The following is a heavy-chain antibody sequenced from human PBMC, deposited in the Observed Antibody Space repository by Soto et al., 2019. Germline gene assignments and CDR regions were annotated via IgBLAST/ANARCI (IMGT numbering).Heavy chain of an antibody. J-gene: IGHJ6*02. D-gene: IGHD6-19*01. Sequence: GGSLRLSCAASGFTFSSYWMHWVRQAPGKGLVWVSRINSDGSSTSYADSVKGRFTISRDNAKNTLYLQMNRLRAEDTAVYYCARDRRGAVAGLYGMDVWGQGTTVTVSS. CDR2: INSDGSST. CDR3: ARDRRGAVAGLYGMDV. CDR1: GFTFSSYW. V-gene: IGHV3-74*01.